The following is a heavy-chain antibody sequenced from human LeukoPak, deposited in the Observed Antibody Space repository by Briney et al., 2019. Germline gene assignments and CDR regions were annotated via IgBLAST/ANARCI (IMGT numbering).Heavy chain of an antibody. CDR2: ISGSGAST. CDR1: GFTFSSYA. CDR3: AKETDYNYIYYFDY. Sequence: PGGSLRLSCAASGFTFSSYAMSWVRQAPGKGLGWVSGISGSGASTYYADSVKGRFTISRDNSKNTLYLQMNSLRAEDTAVYSCAKETDYNYIYYFDYWGQGTLVTVSS. J-gene: IGHJ4*02. V-gene: IGHV3-23*01. D-gene: IGHD5-24*01.